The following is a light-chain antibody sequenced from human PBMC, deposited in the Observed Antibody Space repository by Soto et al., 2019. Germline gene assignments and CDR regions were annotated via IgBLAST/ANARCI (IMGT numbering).Light chain of an antibody. CDR1: QSVSSN. J-gene: IGKJ1*01. CDR2: GAS. Sequence: EIVMTQSPATLSVSPGERATLSCRASQSVSSNLAWYQQKPGQAPRLLIYGASTRATGIPARFSGSGSGTEFTLTISSLQSVDFAAYYCQQYNNWPPGRTFGQGTKV. V-gene: IGKV3-15*01. CDR3: QQYNNWPPGRT.